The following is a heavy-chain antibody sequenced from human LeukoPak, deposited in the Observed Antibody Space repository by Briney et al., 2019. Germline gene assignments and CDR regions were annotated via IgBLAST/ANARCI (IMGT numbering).Heavy chain of an antibody. CDR3: VRHVSTNPGYFDS. CDR2: VYYDGTS. D-gene: IGHD5-24*01. Sequence: SETLSLTCTVSGGSINSHSYYWGWIRQPPGKGLEWIGSVYYDGTSYSNPSLQSRAAVFVDTSRDQFSLDLSFVTAADTALYYCVRHVSTNPGYFDSCGQGTLVSVSS. CDR1: GGSINSHSYY. J-gene: IGHJ4*02. V-gene: IGHV4-39*01.